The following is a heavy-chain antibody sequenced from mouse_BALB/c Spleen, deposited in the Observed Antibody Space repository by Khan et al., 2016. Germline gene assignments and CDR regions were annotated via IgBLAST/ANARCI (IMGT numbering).Heavy chain of an antibody. CDR3: ASLTGTIAY. D-gene: IGHD4-1*01. CDR2: IRNKAGGYTT. J-gene: IGHJ3*01. Sequence: EVELVESGGGLVQTGGSLRLSCATSGFTFTDYYMTWVRQPPGKALEWLGFIRNKAGGYTTEYSASVKGRFTISRDNSPSILYLQMNTLRAEDRATYYFASLTGTIAYWGQGTLVTVSA. CDR1: GFTFTDYY. V-gene: IGHV7-3*02.